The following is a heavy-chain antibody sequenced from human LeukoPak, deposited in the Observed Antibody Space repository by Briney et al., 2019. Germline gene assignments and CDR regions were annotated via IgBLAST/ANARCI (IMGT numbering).Heavy chain of an antibody. D-gene: IGHD3-22*01. CDR2: IKEDGSEQ. J-gene: IGHJ4*02. CDR1: GFPFRNNW. V-gene: IGHV3-7*01. Sequence: GGSLTLFCGACGFPFRNNWMTWVRQAPGKGVEGVAYIKEDGSEQNYIDSVKGRFTISRDNAKNSLFLQMSSVRAEDTAMYYCARGLGWLHFDSWGQGTLVTVSS. CDR3: ARGLGWLHFDS.